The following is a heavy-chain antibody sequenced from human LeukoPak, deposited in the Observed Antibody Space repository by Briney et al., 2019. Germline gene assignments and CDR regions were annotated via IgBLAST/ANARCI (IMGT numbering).Heavy chain of an antibody. CDR1: GFTFSDYY. Sequence: GGSLRLSCAASGFTFSDYYMSWIRQAPGKGQEWVSYISSSGSTIYYADSVKGRFTISRDNAKNSLYLQMNSLRAEDTAVYYCAKDQYYDFWRTHFDYWGQGTLVTVSS. V-gene: IGHV3-11*01. D-gene: IGHD3-3*01. CDR3: AKDQYYDFWRTHFDY. CDR2: ISSSGSTI. J-gene: IGHJ4*02.